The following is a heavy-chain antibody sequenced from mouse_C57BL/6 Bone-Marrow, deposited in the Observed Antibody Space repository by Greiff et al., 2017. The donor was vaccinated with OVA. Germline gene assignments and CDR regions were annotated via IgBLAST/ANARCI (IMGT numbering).Heavy chain of an antibody. CDR2: INPNNGGT. V-gene: IGHV1-18*01. Sequence: VQLQQSGPELVKPGASVKIPCKASGYTFTDYNMDWVKQSHGKSLEWIGDINPNNGGTIYNQKFKGKATLTVDKSSSTAYMELRSLTSEATAVYYCTRSLLWFYAMDYWGQGTSVTVSS. J-gene: IGHJ4*01. CDR3: TRSLLWFYAMDY. D-gene: IGHD2-2*01. CDR1: GYTFTDYN.